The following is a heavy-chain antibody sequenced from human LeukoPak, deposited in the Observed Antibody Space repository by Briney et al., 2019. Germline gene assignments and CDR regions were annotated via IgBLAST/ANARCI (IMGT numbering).Heavy chain of an antibody. V-gene: IGHV3-7*03. CDR3: TRDLAAVPGPRMDV. Sequence: GGSLRLSCAASGFSFSSYYMSWVRQAPGKGLEWVALINPDGNERYYVDSVKGRFTISRDNARNSLYLQMDSLRDDDTAMYFCTRDLAAVPGPRMDVWGQGTTVIVSS. CDR2: INPDGNER. J-gene: IGHJ6*02. CDR1: GFSFSSYY. D-gene: IGHD6-19*01.